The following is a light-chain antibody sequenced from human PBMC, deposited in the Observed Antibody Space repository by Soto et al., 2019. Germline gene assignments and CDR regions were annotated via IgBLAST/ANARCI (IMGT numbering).Light chain of an antibody. CDR3: LPDYDYPYT. V-gene: IGKV1-6*02. CDR1: RSIRND. CDR2: GAS. Sequence: IQMTQSPSSLAAYVGDRVTLTCRSSRSIRNDLAWYHQRPGKAPRILVYGASSLAPGAPSRFSGSGSGTEFTLKISGLQHEDFASYYCLPDYDYPYTFGQGTTLHIK. J-gene: IGKJ2*01.